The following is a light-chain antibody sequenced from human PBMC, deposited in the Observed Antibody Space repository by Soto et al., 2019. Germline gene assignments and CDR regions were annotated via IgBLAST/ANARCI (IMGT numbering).Light chain of an antibody. J-gene: IGKJ4*01. CDR1: QSVSNC. CDR3: QQRSNWPPLT. Sequence: EIVLTQSPATLSLSRGEKSTLXXRASQSVSNCLARYQQKPGQAPRLLXYDASTRATGIPARFSGSGSGTDFTLTISSLEPEDFAVYYCQQRSNWPPLTFGGGTKVDIK. V-gene: IGKV3-11*01. CDR2: DAS.